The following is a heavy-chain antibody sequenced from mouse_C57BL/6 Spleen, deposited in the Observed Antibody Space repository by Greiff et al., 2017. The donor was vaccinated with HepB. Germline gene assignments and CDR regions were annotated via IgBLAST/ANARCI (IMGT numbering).Heavy chain of an antibody. Sequence: QVQLQQPGAELVMPGASVKLSCKASGYTFTSYWMHWVKQRPGQGLEWIGEIDPSDSYTNYNQKFKGKSTLTVDNSSSTAYMQLSSLTSEDSAVYYGARVPYYGSSLDYWGQGTTLTVSS. CDR2: IDPSDSYT. D-gene: IGHD1-1*01. CDR1: GYTFTSYW. CDR3: ARVPYYGSSLDY. V-gene: IGHV1-69*01. J-gene: IGHJ2*01.